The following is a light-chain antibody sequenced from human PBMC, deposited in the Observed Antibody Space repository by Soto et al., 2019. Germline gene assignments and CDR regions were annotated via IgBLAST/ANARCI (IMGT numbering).Light chain of an antibody. V-gene: IGLV2-14*01. CDR2: EVE. J-gene: IGLJ1*01. Sequence: ALTQPASVSGSPGQSITISCTGSGRDIGAYNYVSWYQQHPGKAPKLIIYEVENRPSGVSNRFSASKSAFTASLTISGLQAEDEADYYCSSYTTSYFYVFGPGTKVTVL. CDR3: SSYTTSYFYV. CDR1: GRDIGAYNY.